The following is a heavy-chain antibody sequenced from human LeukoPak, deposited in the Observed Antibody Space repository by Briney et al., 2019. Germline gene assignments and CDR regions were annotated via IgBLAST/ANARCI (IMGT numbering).Heavy chain of an antibody. Sequence: ASVKVSCTASGYTFTIYYMHWVRQGPGQGLEWMGIINPSGGSTSYAQKFQGRVTMTRDMSTSTVYMELSSLRSEDTAVYYCARTIAAAGTLGLDYWGQGTLVTVSP. CDR2: INPSGGST. V-gene: IGHV1-46*01. J-gene: IGHJ4*02. D-gene: IGHD6-13*01. CDR3: ARTIAAAGTLGLDY. CDR1: GYTFTIYY.